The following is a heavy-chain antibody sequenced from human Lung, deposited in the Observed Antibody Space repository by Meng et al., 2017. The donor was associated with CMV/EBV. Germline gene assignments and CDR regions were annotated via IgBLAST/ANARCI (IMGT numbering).Heavy chain of an antibody. CDR1: SGSFSGYS. CDR2: INDRGST. CDR3: TRGAPGY. Sequence: GSLRLSCAVYSGSFSGYSWTWIRQPPGKGLEWIGDINDRGSTNYNPSLKGRVSIFVDTSKSQFSLKLTSVTAADTAVYYCTRGAPGYWGQGTLVNGAS. V-gene: IGHV4-34*01. J-gene: IGHJ4*02.